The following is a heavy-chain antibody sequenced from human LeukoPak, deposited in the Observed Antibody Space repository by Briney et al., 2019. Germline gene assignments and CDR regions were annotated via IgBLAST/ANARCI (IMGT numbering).Heavy chain of an antibody. CDR1: GGSISRYW. CDR2: IYSSGCT. J-gene: IGHJ4*02. CDR3: ARTRWLQSLFDY. D-gene: IGHD5-24*01. Sequence: SETLSLTCTVSGGSISRYWWGWIRQPAGKGLEWIGHIYSSGCTNYNPSLKSRVTMSVDTSKNQCSLNLSSVTAADTSVYYCARTRWLQSLFDYWGQGTLVTVS. V-gene: IGHV4-4*07.